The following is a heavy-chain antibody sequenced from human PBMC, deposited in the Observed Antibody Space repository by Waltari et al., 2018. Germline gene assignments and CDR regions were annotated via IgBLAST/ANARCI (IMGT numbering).Heavy chain of an antibody. CDR1: GYTFTGYY. V-gene: IGHV1-2*02. Sequence: QVQLVQSGAEVKKPGASVKVSCKASGYTFTGYYMHWVRPAPGQGLEWLGWLNPNSGGTNYAQKLQGRGTMTRDTSISTAYMGLSRLRSDDTAVYYCARQGPVCTGGVCAIYYYYYYMDVWGKGTTVTVSS. CDR2: LNPNSGGT. D-gene: IGHD2-8*02. CDR3: ARQGPVCTGGVCAIYYYYYYMDV. J-gene: IGHJ6*03.